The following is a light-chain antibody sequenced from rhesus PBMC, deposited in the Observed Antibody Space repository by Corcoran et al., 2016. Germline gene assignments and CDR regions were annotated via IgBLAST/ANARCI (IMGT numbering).Light chain of an antibody. Sequence: DIQMTRSPSSLSASVGDRVTITCRASQGISSWLAWYQQKPGKAPKLLIYKASSLQSGVPSWFRGSGSGTDFILTISSLQPEDFATYCCKQYNSAPFTFGPGTKLDIK. J-gene: IGKJ3*01. CDR1: QGISSW. CDR3: KQYNSAPFT. V-gene: IGKV1-21*01. CDR2: KAS.